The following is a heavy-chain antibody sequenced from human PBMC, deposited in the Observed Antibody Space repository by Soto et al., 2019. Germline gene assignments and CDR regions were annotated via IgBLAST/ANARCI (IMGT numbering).Heavy chain of an antibody. Sequence: GGSLTLSCGASGVTCSSYKMNWVRQAPGKGLEWVSYISSSGSTIYYADSVKGRFTISRDNAKNSLYLQMNSLRAEDTAVYYCARDPSALIVVNYYFDYWGQGTLVTVSS. J-gene: IGHJ4*02. CDR2: ISSSGSTI. V-gene: IGHV3-48*03. D-gene: IGHD3-22*01. CDR3: ARDPSALIVVNYYFDY. CDR1: GVTCSSYK.